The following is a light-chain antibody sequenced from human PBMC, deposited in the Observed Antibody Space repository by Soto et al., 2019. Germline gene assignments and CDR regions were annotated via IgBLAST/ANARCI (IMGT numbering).Light chain of an antibody. Sequence: QSVLTQPPSVSGAPGQGVTISCAGTSSNIGAGYDVHWYQQVPGTAPKLLIYNNSNRPSGVPDRFSGSKSGTSASLAITGLQAADEADDYCQSYDSSLSALVFGGGTKLTVL. CDR1: SSNIGAGYD. CDR3: QSYDSSLSALV. J-gene: IGLJ3*02. V-gene: IGLV1-40*01. CDR2: NNS.